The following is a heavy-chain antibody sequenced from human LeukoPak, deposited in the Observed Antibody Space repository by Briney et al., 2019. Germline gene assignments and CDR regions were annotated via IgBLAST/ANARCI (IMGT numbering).Heavy chain of an antibody. CDR1: GFTFSSYS. D-gene: IGHD5-24*01. CDR3: ARGLDGYKVDY. V-gene: IGHV3-21*01. CDR2: ISSSGSFI. J-gene: IGHJ4*02. Sequence: PGGSLRLSCAASGFTFSSYSMYWVRQAPGKGLEWVSSISSSGSFISYADSVKGRFTISRDNAKNSLYLQMNSLRAEDTAVYYCARGLDGYKVDYWGQGTLVTVSS.